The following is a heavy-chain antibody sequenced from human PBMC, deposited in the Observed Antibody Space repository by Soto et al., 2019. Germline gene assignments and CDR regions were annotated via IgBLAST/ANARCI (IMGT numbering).Heavy chain of an antibody. CDR1: AATFPSYY. CDR2: INPNGGST. J-gene: IGHJ5*02. V-gene: IGHV1-46*01. Sequence: VKVSCKAPAATFPSYYIHCVRQAPGQGLEWMGIINPNGGSTRFAQTFQGRITMTTDTSTSPVYMELRSLRSEDTAVYYCAGSSGGVFGIMLQGPNSIDPRGQ. CDR3: AGSSGGVFGIMLQGPNSIDP. D-gene: IGHD3-3*01.